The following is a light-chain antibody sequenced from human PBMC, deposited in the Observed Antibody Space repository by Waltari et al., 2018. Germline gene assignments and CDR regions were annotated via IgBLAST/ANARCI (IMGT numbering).Light chain of an antibody. Sequence: DIVLTQSPATLSLSPGERATLSCRASQSVTNYLAWYQLKPGQAPRLLIYDASNRATVIPVRFSGSGSGTDFTLTISNLEPEDSAVYYCQQRSKWPLTFGRGTKVEIK. CDR2: DAS. V-gene: IGKV3-11*01. CDR1: QSVTNY. J-gene: IGKJ4*01. CDR3: QQRSKWPLT.